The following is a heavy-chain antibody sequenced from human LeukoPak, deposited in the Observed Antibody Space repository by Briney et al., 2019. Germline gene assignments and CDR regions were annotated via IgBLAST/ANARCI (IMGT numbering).Heavy chain of an antibody. CDR3: ARGSGYSSSWYGV. CDR1: GGSISSYY. V-gene: IGHV4-59*01. CDR2: IYYSGST. Sequence: SETLSFTCTVSGGSISSYYWSWIRQPPGKGLEWIGYIYYSGSTNYNPSLKSRVTISVDTSKNQFSLKLSSVTAADTAVYYCARGSGYSSSWYGVWGQGTLVTVSS. J-gene: IGHJ4*02. D-gene: IGHD6-13*01.